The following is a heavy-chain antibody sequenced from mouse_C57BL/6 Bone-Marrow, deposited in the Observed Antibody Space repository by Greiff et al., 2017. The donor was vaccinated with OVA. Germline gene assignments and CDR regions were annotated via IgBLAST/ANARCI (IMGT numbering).Heavy chain of an antibody. CDR2: ISSGGDYI. CDR3: TRVYNLYAMDY. V-gene: IGHV5-9-1*02. D-gene: IGHD1-3*01. J-gene: IGHJ4*01. CDR1: GFTFSSYA. Sequence: EVQRVESGEGLVKPGGSLKLSCAASGFTFSSYAMSWVRQTPEKRLEWVAYISSGGDYIYYADTVKGRFTISRDNARNTLYLQMSSLKSEDTAMYYCTRVYNLYAMDYWGQGTSVTVSS.